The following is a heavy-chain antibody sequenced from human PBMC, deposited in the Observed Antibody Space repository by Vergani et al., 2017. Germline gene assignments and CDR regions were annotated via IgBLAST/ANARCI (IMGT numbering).Heavy chain of an antibody. CDR1: GASVGSGGYY. D-gene: IGHD6-13*01. V-gene: IGHV4-31*03. Sequence: QVQLQESGPGLVKASQTLSLTCSVSGASVGSGGYYWSWIRQHPGKGLVWIGYIDYSGRTYYNPARKGRVIIAVDTSKNQFSLNLTSVTAADTAVYYWASERAISAAGVNWFDPWGQGTLVTVSS. CDR3: ASERAISAAGVNWFDP. CDR2: IDYSGRT. J-gene: IGHJ5*02.